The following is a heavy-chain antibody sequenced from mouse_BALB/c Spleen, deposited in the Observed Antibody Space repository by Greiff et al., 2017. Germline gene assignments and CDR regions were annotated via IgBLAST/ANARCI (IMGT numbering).Heavy chain of an antibody. CDR2: ISSGGSYT. V-gene: IGHV5-9-3*01. CDR1: GFTFSSYA. J-gene: IGHJ3*01. CDR3: ARHYYGYDEFAY. Sequence: EVQGVESGGGLVKPGGSLKLSCAASGFTFSSYAMSWVRQTPEKRLEWVATISSGGSYTYYPDSVKGRFTISRDNAKNTLYLQMSSLKSEDTAMYYCARHYYGYDEFAYWGQGTLVTVSA. D-gene: IGHD2-2*01.